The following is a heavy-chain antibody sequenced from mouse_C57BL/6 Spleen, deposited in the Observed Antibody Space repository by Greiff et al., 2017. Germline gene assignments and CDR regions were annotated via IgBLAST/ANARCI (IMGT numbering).Heavy chain of an antibody. Sequence: QVQLKQSGAELVRPGASVTLSCKASGYTFTDYEMHWVKQTPVHGLEWIGAIDPETGGTAYNQKFKGKAILTADKSSSTAYMELRSLTSEDSAVYYCTRRGYGAWFADWGQGTLVTVSA. V-gene: IGHV1-15*01. CDR1: GYTFTDYE. D-gene: IGHD3-1*01. CDR2: IDPETGGT. CDR3: TRRGYGAWFAD. J-gene: IGHJ3*01.